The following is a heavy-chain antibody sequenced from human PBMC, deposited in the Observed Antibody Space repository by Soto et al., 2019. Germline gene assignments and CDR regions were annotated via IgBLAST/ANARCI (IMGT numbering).Heavy chain of an antibody. D-gene: IGHD1-26*01. J-gene: IGHJ4*02. CDR2: VYYSGIT. Sequence: SETLSLTCRVSGDSVSSQTPFWTWIRQAPGKGLKWIGYVYYSGITNFNPSLKSRVTISADTSNNQIFLSLTSLTAADTAVYYCAREDMSGTYYFDSWGQGTLVTVS. CDR1: GDSVSSQTPF. CDR3: AREDMSGTYYFDS. V-gene: IGHV4-61*01.